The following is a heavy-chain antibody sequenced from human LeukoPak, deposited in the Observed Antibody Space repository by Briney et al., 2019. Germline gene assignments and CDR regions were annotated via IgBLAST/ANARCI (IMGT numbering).Heavy chain of an antibody. D-gene: IGHD3-3*01. V-gene: IGHV4-61*02. CDR3: AREKHVLRFLEWLPYPDY. J-gene: IGHJ4*02. CDR1: GGSISSGSYY. CDR2: IYTSGST. Sequence: SQTLSLTCTVSGGSISSGSYYWSWIRQPAGKGLEWIGRIYTSGSTNYNPSLKSRVTISVGTSKNQFSLKLSSVTAADTAVYYCAREKHVLRFLEWLPYPDYWGQGTLVTVSS.